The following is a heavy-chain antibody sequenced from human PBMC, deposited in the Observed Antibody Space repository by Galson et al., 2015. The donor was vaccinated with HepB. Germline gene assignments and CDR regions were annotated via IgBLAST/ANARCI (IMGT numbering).Heavy chain of an antibody. Sequence: ASGFTFSSYGMHWVRQAPGKGLEWVAVISYDGSNKYYADSVKGRFTISRDNSKNTLYLQMNSLRAEDTAVYYCAKDRPYSSGWYAASEGGMDVWGQGTTVTVSS. CDR3: AKDRPYSSGWYAASEGGMDV. J-gene: IGHJ6*02. CDR1: GFTFSSYG. V-gene: IGHV3-30*18. CDR2: ISYDGSNK. D-gene: IGHD6-19*01.